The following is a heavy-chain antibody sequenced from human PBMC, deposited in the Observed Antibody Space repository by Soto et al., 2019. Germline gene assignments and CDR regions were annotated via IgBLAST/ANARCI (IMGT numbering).Heavy chain of an antibody. V-gene: IGHV2-5*02. D-gene: IGHD2-15*01. CDR2: IYWDDDK. CDR3: AHVLGYCSGGSCYSGPSDY. Sequence: QITLKESGPPLVRPKQTLTLTCTFSGFSLSTRGVSVGWIRQPPGKALEWLALIYWDDDKRYTSSLKSRLTITKDTSKNQVVLTMTNMDPVDTATYFCAHVLGYCSGGSCYSGPSDYWGQGTLVTVSS. J-gene: IGHJ4*02. CDR1: GFSLSTRGVS.